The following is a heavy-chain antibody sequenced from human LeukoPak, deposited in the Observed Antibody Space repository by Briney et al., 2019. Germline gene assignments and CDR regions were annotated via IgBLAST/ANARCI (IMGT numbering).Heavy chain of an antibody. CDR2: IYHSGST. J-gene: IGHJ6*02. D-gene: IGHD5-18*01. V-gene: IGHV4-4*02. CDR3: ARSGYSSYYYGMDV. CDR1: GGSISSSNW. Sequence: SETLSLTCAVSGGSISSSNWWSWVRQPPGEGLEWIGEIYHSGSTNYNPSLKSRVTISVDKSKNQFSLKLSSVTAADTAVYYCARSGYSSYYYGMDVWGQGTTVTVSS.